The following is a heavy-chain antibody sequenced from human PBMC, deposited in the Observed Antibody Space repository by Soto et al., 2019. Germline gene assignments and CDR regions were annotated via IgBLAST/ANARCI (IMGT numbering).Heavy chain of an antibody. D-gene: IGHD1-26*01. J-gene: IGHJ4*02. CDR2: IYYSGST. CDR3: ARRYGGNLDY. Sequence: SETLSLTCTVSGLSFSTDCSYWIRQPPGKGLEWIGYIYYSGSTNYNPSLKSRVTISVDTSKNQFSLKLSSVTAADTAVYYCARRYGGNLDYWGQGTLVTVSS. V-gene: IGHV4-59*08. CDR1: GLSFSTDC.